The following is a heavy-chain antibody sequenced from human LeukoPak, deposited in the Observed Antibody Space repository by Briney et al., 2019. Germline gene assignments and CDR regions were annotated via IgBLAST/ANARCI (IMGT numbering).Heavy chain of an antibody. D-gene: IGHD2-2*02. CDR3: ANYCSSSSCHIRRAFDI. Sequence: PSETLSLTCAVYGGSLSNYYWSWIRQPPGKGLEWVGEINHGGSTNYNPSLKSRVTISIDMSKNQFSLKLNSLTAADTAVYYCANYCSSSSCHIRRAFDIWGQGTMVTVSS. CDR2: INHGGST. V-gene: IGHV4-34*01. CDR1: GGSLSNYY. J-gene: IGHJ3*02.